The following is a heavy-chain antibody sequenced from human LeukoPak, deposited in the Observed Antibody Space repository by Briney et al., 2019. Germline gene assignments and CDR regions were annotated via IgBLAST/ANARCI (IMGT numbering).Heavy chain of an antibody. CDR2: IYYSGST. CDR1: GGSISSSSYY. D-gene: IGHD3-10*01. V-gene: IGHV4-39*07. J-gene: IGHJ3*02. Sequence: SETLSLTCTVSGGSISSSSYYWGWIRQPPGKGLEWIGSIYYSGSTYYNPSLKSRVTISVDTSKNQFSLKLSSVTAADTAVYYCARVKKRITMVRADAFDIWGQGTMVTVSS. CDR3: ARVKKRITMVRADAFDI.